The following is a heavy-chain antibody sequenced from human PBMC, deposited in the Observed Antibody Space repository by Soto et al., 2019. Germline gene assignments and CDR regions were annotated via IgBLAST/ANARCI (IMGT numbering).Heavy chain of an antibody. CDR3: ARRELRITMVRGVIIQDWYFDL. CDR1: GYTFTSYD. J-gene: IGHJ2*01. D-gene: IGHD3-10*01. Sequence: QVQLVQSGAEVKKPGASVKVSCKASGYTFTSYDINWVRQATGQGLEWMGWMNPNSGNTGYAQKFQGRVTMTRNTSISTAYMELSSLRSEDTAVYYCARRELRITMVRGVIIQDWYFDLWGRGTLVTVSS. V-gene: IGHV1-8*01. CDR2: MNPNSGNT.